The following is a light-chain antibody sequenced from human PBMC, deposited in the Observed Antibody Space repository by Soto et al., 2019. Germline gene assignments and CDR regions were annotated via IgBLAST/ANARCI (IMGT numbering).Light chain of an antibody. CDR2: SAS. Sequence: DIQMTQSPSSLSASVGDRATITCRASQDISGYLAWYQQKPGKVPKLLIYSASTLQSGVPSRFSGSGSGTDFTLTISSLQPEDVATYCCQKFNTAPLTFGQGTRLEIK. CDR1: QDISGY. V-gene: IGKV1-27*01. J-gene: IGKJ5*01. CDR3: QKFNTAPLT.